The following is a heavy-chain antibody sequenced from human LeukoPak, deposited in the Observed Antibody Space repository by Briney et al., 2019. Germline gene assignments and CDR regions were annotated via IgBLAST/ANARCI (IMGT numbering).Heavy chain of an antibody. CDR1: GGSISSSSYY. V-gene: IGHV4-39*07. D-gene: IGHD6-13*01. J-gene: IGHJ4*02. Sequence: SETLSLTCTVSGGSISSSSYYWGWIRQPPGKGLEWIGSIYYSGSTYYNPSLKSRVTISVDKSKNQFSLKLSSVAAADTAVYYCARVGAAAGTGSDYWGQGTLVTVSS. CDR2: IYYSGST. CDR3: ARVGAAAGTGSDY.